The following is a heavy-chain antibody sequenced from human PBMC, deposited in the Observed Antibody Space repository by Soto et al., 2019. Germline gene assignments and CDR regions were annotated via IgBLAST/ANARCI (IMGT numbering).Heavy chain of an antibody. V-gene: IGHV3-23*01. CDR1: GFTFSSYA. J-gene: IGHJ4*02. CDR3: AKGSGYSYGYPFDY. CDR2: ISGSGGST. D-gene: IGHD5-18*01. Sequence: GGSLRLSCAASGFTFSSYAMSWVRQAPGKGLEWVSAISGSGGSTYYADSVKGRFTISRDNSKNTLYLQMNSLRAKDTAVYYCAKGSGYSYGYPFDYWGQGTLVTVSS.